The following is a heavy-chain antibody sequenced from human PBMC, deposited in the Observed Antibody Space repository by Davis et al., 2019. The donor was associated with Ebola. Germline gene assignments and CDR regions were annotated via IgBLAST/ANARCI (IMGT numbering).Heavy chain of an antibody. CDR2: TYYKSKWYN. D-gene: IGHD5-24*01. J-gene: IGHJ3*02. CDR1: GDSVSSAG. Sequence: HSQTLSLTCAISGDSVSSAGWNWIRQSPSRGLEWLGRTYYKSKWYNDYAVSVKSRITINPDTSKNQFPLQLNSVTPEDTAVYYCARGWLRTGLDIWGQGTMVIVSS. V-gene: IGHV6-1*01. CDR3: ARGWLRTGLDI.